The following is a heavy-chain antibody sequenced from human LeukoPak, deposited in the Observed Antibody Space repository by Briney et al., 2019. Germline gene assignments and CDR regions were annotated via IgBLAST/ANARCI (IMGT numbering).Heavy chain of an antibody. V-gene: IGHV3-74*01. D-gene: IGHD5-12*01. CDR3: ARGLIGRYSGYSEATFDP. J-gene: IGHJ5*02. CDR1: GFTFSSYG. CDR2: INSDGSST. Sequence: GGSLRLSCAASGFTFSSYGMHWVRQAPGKGLVWVSRINSDGSSTSYADSVKGRFTISRDNAKNTLYLQMNSLRAEDTAVYYCARGLIGRYSGYSEATFDPWGQGTLVTVSS.